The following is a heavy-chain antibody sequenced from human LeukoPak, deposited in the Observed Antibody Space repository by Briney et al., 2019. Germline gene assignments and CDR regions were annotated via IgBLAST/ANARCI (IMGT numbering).Heavy chain of an antibody. CDR3: TRMSGGSYYGIYYYYYMDV. D-gene: IGHD1-26*01. CDR2: IYYSGST. Sequence: KPSETLSLTCTVSGGSISSHYWSWIRQPPGKGLEWIGYIYYSGSTNYNPSLKSRVTISVDTSKNQFSLKLSSVTAADTAVYYCTRMSGGSYYGIYYYYYMDVWGKGTTVTVSS. CDR1: GGSISSHY. J-gene: IGHJ6*03. V-gene: IGHV4-59*11.